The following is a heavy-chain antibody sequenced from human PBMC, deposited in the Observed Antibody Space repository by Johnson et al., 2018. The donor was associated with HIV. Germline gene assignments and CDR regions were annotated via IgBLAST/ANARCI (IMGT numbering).Heavy chain of an antibody. D-gene: IGHD5-18*01. CDR3: ATEAGIELWLIDAFDS. CDR2: IKSETDGGTT. Sequence: VQLVESGGGVVQPGGSLRLSCAASGLTFNNAWMSWVRQAPGKGLEWVGRIKSETDGGTTDYAAPVKDRFIISRDDSKDTLYLQMNSLKTEDTAVYYCATEAGIELWLIDAFDSWGQGTMVTVSS. V-gene: IGHV3-15*01. J-gene: IGHJ3*02. CDR1: GLTFNNAW.